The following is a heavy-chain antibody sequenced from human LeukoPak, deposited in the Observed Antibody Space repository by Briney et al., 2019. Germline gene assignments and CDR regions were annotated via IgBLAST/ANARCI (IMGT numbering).Heavy chain of an antibody. J-gene: IGHJ4*02. D-gene: IGHD3-22*01. Sequence: GGSLRLSCAASGFTVSSNYMSWVRQAPGKGLECVSVIDNGGKTYYGDSVKGRFTISRDNSKNTVYLQMNSLGAEDTAVYYCAGDKTTSGYYEFDYWGQGTLVTVSS. V-gene: IGHV3-53*01. CDR1: GFTVSSNY. CDR3: AGDKTTSGYYEFDY. CDR2: IDNGGKT.